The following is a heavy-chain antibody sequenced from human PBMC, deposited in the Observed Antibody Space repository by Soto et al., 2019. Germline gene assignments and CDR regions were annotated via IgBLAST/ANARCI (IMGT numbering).Heavy chain of an antibody. V-gene: IGHV4-34*01. CDR2: INHSGST. D-gene: IGHD3-3*01. J-gene: IGHJ4*02. CDR1: GGSFSGYY. Sequence: SETLSLTCAVYGGSFSGYYWSWIRQPLGKGLEWIGEINHSGSTNYNPSLKSRVTISVDTSKNQFSLKLSSVTAADTAVYYCARIFGSGRSDGGYWGQGTLVTVSS. CDR3: ARIFGSGRSDGGY.